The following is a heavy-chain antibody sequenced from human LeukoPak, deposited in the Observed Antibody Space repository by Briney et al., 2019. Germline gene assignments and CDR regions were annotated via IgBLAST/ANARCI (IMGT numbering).Heavy chain of an antibody. CDR2: ITWNGGSI. CDR3: ARGIPKGGLIDAFDI. J-gene: IGHJ3*02. D-gene: IGHD2-15*01. CDR1: GFTFDDYA. Sequence: PGRSLRLSYAASGFTFDDYAMHWVRQAPGKGLEWVSGITWNGGSIGYADSVKGRLTISRDNAKNSLYLQMNSLRAEDTAVYYCARGIPKGGLIDAFDIWGQGTMVTVSS. V-gene: IGHV3-9*01.